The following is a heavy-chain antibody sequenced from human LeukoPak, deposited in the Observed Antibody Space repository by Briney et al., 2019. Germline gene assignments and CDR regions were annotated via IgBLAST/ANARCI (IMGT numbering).Heavy chain of an antibody. V-gene: IGHV4-39*01. J-gene: IGHJ4*02. CDR1: GGSIRGYY. CDR2: MCYSGST. Sequence: PSGTLFLTCTVSGGSIRGYYWSWIRQPPGKGLEEIGSMCYSGSTYYNPSLKSRVTISVDTSKNQFSLKLSSVTAADTAVYYCARTRYYYNSRSYGAPYYFDYWGQGTLVTVSS. CDR3: ARTRYYYNSRSYGAPYYFDY. D-gene: IGHD3-10*01.